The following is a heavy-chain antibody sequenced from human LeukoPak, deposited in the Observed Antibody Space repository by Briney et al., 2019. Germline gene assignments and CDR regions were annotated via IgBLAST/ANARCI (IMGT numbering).Heavy chain of an antibody. V-gene: IGHV5-51*01. D-gene: IGHD4-17*01. CDR3: GRHRRATVNHYYYGMDV. Sequence: GESLKISCKGSGYSFTSYWIGWVRQMPGKGLEWMGIIYPGDSDTRYSPSFQGQVTISADKSISTAYLQWSSLKASDTAMYYCGRHRRATVNHYYYGMDVWGQGTTVTVSS. CDR2: IYPGDSDT. J-gene: IGHJ6*02. CDR1: GYSFTSYW.